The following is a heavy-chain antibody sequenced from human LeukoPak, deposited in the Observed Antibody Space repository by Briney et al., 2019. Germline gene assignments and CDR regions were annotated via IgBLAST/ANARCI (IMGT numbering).Heavy chain of an antibody. D-gene: IGHD2-2*01. Sequence: PGGSLRLSCVVSGFPFSNNPMNCVRQAPGKGLEWVSYISTAITTTYYAESVKGRFTISRDNAKNSLYLQMNSLRVEDTAVYYCARDGGKGYEIDYWGQGTLVTVSS. CDR2: ISTAITTT. V-gene: IGHV3-48*01. CDR3: ARDGGKGYEIDY. CDR1: GFPFSNNP. J-gene: IGHJ4*02.